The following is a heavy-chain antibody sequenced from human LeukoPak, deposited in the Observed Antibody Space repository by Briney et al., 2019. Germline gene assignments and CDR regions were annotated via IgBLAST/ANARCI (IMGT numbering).Heavy chain of an antibody. V-gene: IGHV3-23*01. Sequence: GGSLRLSCAASGITLSSYAMNWVRQAQGKGLEWVSGISGSGSGTYYAHSVKGRFTIFRDNSKNTLYLQMNSLRAEDTAVYYCAKGTVITMDPNFDYWGQGTLVTVSS. J-gene: IGHJ4*02. CDR1: GITLSSYA. D-gene: IGHD3-10*01. CDR3: AKGTVITMDPNFDY. CDR2: ISGSGSGT.